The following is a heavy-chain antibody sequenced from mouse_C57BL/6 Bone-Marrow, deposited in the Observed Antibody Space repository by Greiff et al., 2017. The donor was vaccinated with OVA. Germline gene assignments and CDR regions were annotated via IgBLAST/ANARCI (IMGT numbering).Heavy chain of an antibody. CDR2: IYPSDSET. J-gene: IGHJ2*01. CDR3: ARASYYYGSSFYFDY. Sequence: QVQLKQPGAELVRPGSSVKLSCKASGYTFTSYWMDWVKQRPGQGLEWIGNIYPSDSETHYNQKFKDKATLTVDKSSSTAYMQLSSLTSEDSAVYYCARASYYYGSSFYFDYWGQGTTLTVSS. CDR1: GYTFTSYW. V-gene: IGHV1-61*01. D-gene: IGHD1-1*01.